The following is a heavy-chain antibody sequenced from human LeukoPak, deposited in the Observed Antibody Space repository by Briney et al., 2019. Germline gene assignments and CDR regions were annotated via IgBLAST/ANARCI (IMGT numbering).Heavy chain of an antibody. V-gene: IGHV4-39*01. CDR2: ITFSGTA. J-gene: IGHJ4*02. CDR1: GASVYDQSSC. CDR3: ARAPSYRRDSFHS. Sequence: SETLSLTCSVSGASVYDQSSCWGWIRQTPGKGLEWIAGITFSGTAHYNPSLRGQVTISLDTSSNQFFLKLTFVTAADTGLYFCARAPSYRRDSFHSWGQGTMFTVSS. D-gene: IGHD3-16*02.